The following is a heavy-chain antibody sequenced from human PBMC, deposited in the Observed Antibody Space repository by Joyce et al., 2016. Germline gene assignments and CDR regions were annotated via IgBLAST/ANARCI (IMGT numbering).Heavy chain of an antibody. V-gene: IGHV3-30*18. J-gene: IGHJ4*02. CDR3: AKDPSYGGYYFDY. D-gene: IGHD4-23*01. CDR2: ISFHGINT. Sequence: QVQLVESGGGVVQPGRSLRLSCAASGFGFGTCGMHWVRQAPGQGLEWVAVISFHGINTYYADTVKGRFTISRDNSKNTLYLQMNSLRPEDTAVYYCAKDPSYGGYYFDYWGQGSLVTVSS. CDR1: GFGFGTCG.